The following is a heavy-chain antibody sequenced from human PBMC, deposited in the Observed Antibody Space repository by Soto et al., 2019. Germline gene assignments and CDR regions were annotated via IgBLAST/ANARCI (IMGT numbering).Heavy chain of an antibody. CDR1: GFTFDDYA. CDR2: ISWNSGNI. CDR3: VRSKGGYSYGTPFDY. J-gene: IGHJ4*02. D-gene: IGHD5-18*01. V-gene: IGHV3-9*01. Sequence: EVQLEESGGALVQPGRSLRLSCVASGFTFDDYAMYWVRQVLGKGLEWVSSISWNSGNIGYADSVKGRFTTSRDNAENSLSLQMNSLRPEDTALYYCVRSKGGYSYGTPFDYWGQGTLVTVSS.